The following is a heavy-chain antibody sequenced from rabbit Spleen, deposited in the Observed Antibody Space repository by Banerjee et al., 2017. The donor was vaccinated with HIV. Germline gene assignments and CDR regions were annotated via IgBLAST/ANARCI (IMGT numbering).Heavy chain of an antibody. CDR1: GFDFSGYD. D-gene: IGHD1-1*01. V-gene: IGHV1S7*01. CDR2: IDPVFGSA. CDR3: RSGGCDREDFRL. J-gene: IGHJ4*01. Sequence: QLTETGGGLVQPGGSLKLSCKASGFDFSGYDLSWVRQAPGKGLEWIGYIDPVFGSAYDAGEVNSRYSKSKEQAQAAVALEQTSSPAAGTLFLFCRSGGCDREDFRLWGPGALGTGS.